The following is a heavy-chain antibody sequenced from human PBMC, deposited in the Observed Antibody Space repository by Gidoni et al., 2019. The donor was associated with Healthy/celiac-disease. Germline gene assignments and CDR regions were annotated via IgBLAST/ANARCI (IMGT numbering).Heavy chain of an antibody. V-gene: IGHV1-69*12. J-gene: IGHJ4*02. CDR2: IIPIFGTA. CDR1: GGTFSSYA. Sequence: QVQLVQSGAEVKKPASSVKVSCKAYGGTFSSYAISWGRQAPGQGLEWMGGIIPIFGTANYAQKFQGGGTITADESTSTAYMELSSLRSEDTAVYYCARQIEQYNWNDVALIYWGQGTLVTVSS. CDR3: ARQIEQYNWNDVALIY. D-gene: IGHD1-20*01.